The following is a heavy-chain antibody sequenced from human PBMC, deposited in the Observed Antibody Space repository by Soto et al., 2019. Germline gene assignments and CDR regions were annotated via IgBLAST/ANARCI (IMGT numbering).Heavy chain of an antibody. Sequence: QVQLQESGPGLVKPSQTLSLTCTVSGGSISSGGYYWSWIRQHPGKGLEWIGYIYYSGSTYYNPSLKSRVTISVDTSKNQFSLKLSSVTAADTAVYYCARVPGPSYLLYDYVWGPWFDPWGQGTLVTVSS. D-gene: IGHD3-16*01. CDR1: GGSISSGGYY. CDR2: IYYSGST. V-gene: IGHV4-31*03. CDR3: ARVPGPSYLLYDYVWGPWFDP. J-gene: IGHJ5*02.